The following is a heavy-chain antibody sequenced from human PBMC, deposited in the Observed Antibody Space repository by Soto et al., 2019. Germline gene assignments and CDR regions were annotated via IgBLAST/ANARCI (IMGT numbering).Heavy chain of an antibody. CDR3: ASHYNYGMDV. J-gene: IGHJ6*02. Sequence: GGSLRLSCAASGFTFSRYWMSWVRQAPGKGLEWVANIKQDGSEKNYVDSVKGRFAISRDNAKNSLYLQMNSLGAEDTAVYYCASHYNYGMDVWGQGTTVTVSS. CDR1: GFTFSRYW. V-gene: IGHV3-7*05. CDR2: IKQDGSEK.